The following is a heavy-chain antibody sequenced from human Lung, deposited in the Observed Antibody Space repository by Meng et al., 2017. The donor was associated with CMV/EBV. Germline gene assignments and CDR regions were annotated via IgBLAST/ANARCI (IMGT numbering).Heavy chain of an antibody. J-gene: IGHJ6*02. CDR3: ARGFRGGYYYYYGMDV. Sequence: SETLSLTCTVSGGSVSSGSYYWSWIRQPPGKGLEWIGYIYYSGSTNYNPSLKSRVTISVDTSKNQFSLKLSSVTAADTAVYYCARGFRGGYYYYYGMDVWXQWTTVXVSS. D-gene: IGHD2-15*01. V-gene: IGHV4-61*01. CDR1: GGSVSSGSYY. CDR2: IYYSGST.